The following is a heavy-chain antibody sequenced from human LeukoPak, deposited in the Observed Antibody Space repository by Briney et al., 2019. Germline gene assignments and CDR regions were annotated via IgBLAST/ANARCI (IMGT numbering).Heavy chain of an antibody. CDR2: IRGSGGST. D-gene: IGHD3-10*01. J-gene: IGHJ4*02. CDR1: GFTFSSYA. CDR3: ARDLRITMVRGAPDY. V-gene: IGHV3-23*01. Sequence: PGGSLRLSCTASGFTFSSYAMSWVRQAPGKGLEWVSGIRGSGGSTYYADSVKGRFTISRDNSKNTLYLQMNSLRAEDTAVYYCARDLRITMVRGAPDYWGQGTLVTVSS.